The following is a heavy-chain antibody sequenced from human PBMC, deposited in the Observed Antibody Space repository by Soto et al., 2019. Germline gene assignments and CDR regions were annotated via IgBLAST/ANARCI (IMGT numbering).Heavy chain of an antibody. D-gene: IGHD3-10*01. V-gene: IGHV4-61*01. CDR2: IYYSGST. CDR1: GGSVSSGSYY. CDR3: VRDVYYYGSSRYFDY. Sequence: QVQLQESGPGLVKPSETLSLTCTVSGGSVSSGSYYWSWIRQPPGKGLEWIGYIYYSGSTNYNPSLKSRVTITVDKAKNQFSRNLSSVTAADTAVYYCVRDVYYYGSSRYFDYWGQGTLVTVSS. J-gene: IGHJ4*02.